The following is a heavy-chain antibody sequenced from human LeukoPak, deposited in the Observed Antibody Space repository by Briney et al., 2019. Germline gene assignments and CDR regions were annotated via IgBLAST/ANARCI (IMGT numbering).Heavy chain of an antibody. Sequence: PSETLSLTCLVSGASSSSADHYWTWIRQPPGKGLEWVGYIYFSGSTYYNPSLKGRATISLDTSKSRFSLKMTSVTAADTAVYCCASVGIKAAVPSDYWGQGTLVTVSP. CDR3: ASVGIKAAVPSDY. CDR2: IYFSGST. V-gene: IGHV4-30-4*07. CDR1: GASSSSADHY. J-gene: IGHJ4*02. D-gene: IGHD6-13*01.